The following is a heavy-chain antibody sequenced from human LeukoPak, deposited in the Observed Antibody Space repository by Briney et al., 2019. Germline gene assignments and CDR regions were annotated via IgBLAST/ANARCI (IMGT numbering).Heavy chain of an antibody. J-gene: IGHJ4*02. D-gene: IGHD3-22*01. CDR3: ARDSSPMIVVVIMDN. Sequence: ASVKVSCKASVYTFTKFGVTWVRQAPGQGLEWMGGINAGTGDTDYEQNFHGRVTMTTDTSTNTAYLELNNLRSDDTAVYYCARDSSPMIVVVIMDNWGQGTLVTVSS. V-gene: IGHV1-18*01. CDR2: INAGTGDT. CDR1: VYTFTKFG.